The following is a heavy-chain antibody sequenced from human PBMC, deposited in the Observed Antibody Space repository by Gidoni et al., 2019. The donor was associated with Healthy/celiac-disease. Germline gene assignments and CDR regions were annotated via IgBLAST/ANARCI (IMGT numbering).Heavy chain of an antibody. D-gene: IGHD2-15*01. Sequence: QVQLVQSGAEVKKPGASVKVSCKASGYTFTGYYMHWVRQAPGQGLEWMGWINPNSGGTNYAQKFQGRVTMTRDTSISTAYMELSRLGSDDTAVYYCARMDLYCSGGSCWFDPWGQGTLVTVSS. V-gene: IGHV1-2*02. CDR3: ARMDLYCSGGSCWFDP. CDR2: INPNSGGT. J-gene: IGHJ5*02. CDR1: GYTFTGYY.